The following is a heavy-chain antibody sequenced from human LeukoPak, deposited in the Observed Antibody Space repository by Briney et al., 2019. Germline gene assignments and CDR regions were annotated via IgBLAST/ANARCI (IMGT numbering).Heavy chain of an antibody. CDR3: AKDLRAEALFDY. CDR2: ISGSGGST. J-gene: IGHJ4*02. CDR1: GFTVSSNY. Sequence: GGSLRLSCAGSGFTVSSNYVNWVRQAPGKGLEWVSAISGSGGSTYYADSVKGRFTISRDNSKNTLYLQMNSLRAEDTAVYYCAKDLRAEALFDYWGQGTLVTVSS. V-gene: IGHV3-23*01.